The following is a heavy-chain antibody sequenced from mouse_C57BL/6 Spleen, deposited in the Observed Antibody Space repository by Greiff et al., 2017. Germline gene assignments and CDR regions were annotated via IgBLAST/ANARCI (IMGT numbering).Heavy chain of an antibody. CDR2: ISYSGST. V-gene: IGHV3-1*01. CDR3: ASIYYDYGFAY. J-gene: IGHJ3*01. D-gene: IGHD2-4*01. Sequence: EVQRVESGPGMVKPSQSLSLTCTVTGYSITSGYDWHWIRHFPGNKLEWMGYISYSGSTNYNPSLKSRISITHDTSKNHFFLKLNSVTTEDTATYYCASIYYDYGFAYWGQGTLVTVSA. CDR1: GYSITSGYD.